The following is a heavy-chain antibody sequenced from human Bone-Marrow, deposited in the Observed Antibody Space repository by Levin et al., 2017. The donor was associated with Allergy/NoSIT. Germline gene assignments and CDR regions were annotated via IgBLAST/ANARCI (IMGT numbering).Heavy chain of an antibody. CDR3: ARGVELLDYYASGTGNFYYYMDV. V-gene: IGHV4-34*01. CDR2: INHFGTT. J-gene: IGHJ6*03. D-gene: IGHD3-10*01. Sequence: RSSETLSLTCNYYYGGTLTGYYWSWIRQSPGEGLEWIGVINHFGTTKYNPSLKSRVTISLDMSKNQFSLNLNSVTPADTATYYCARGVELLDYYASGTGNFYYYMDVWGHGTAVSVS. CDR1: YGGTLTGYY.